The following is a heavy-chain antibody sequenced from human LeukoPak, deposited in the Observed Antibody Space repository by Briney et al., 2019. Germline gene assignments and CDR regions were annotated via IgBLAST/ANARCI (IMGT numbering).Heavy chain of an antibody. CDR2: INPNSGGT. J-gene: IGHJ5*02. Sequence: ASVRVSCKASGYTFTGYYMHWVRQAPGQGLEWMGWINPNSGGTNYAQKFQGRVTMTRDTSISTAYMELSRLRSDDTAVYYCARAEYYDFWSGYYPRYNWFDPWGQGTLVTVSS. CDR1: GYTFTGYY. CDR3: ARAEYYDFWSGYYPRYNWFDP. V-gene: IGHV1-2*02. D-gene: IGHD3-3*01.